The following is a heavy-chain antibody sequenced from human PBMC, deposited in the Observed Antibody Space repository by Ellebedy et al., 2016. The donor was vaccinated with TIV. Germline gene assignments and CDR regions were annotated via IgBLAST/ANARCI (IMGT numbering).Heavy chain of an antibody. CDR2: IWYDGTAK. CDR1: EFTFSTYH. CDR3: ARELGGSGGSDFDY. Sequence: PGGSLRLSCAASEFTFSTYHMHWVRQAPGKGLEWVAVIWYDGTAKFYAESVKGRFPISRDNSQNTLYLEMNSLRADDTALYYCARELGGSGGSDFDYWGQGTLVTVSS. D-gene: IGHD2-15*01. V-gene: IGHV3-33*01. J-gene: IGHJ4*02.